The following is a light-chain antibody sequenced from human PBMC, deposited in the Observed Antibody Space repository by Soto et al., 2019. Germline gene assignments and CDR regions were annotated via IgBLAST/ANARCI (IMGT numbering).Light chain of an antibody. Sequence: EIVMTQSPPTLSVPPGGRVTLSCEASETISADLAWYHHRPGQAPRLLIYAASTRAPGVPARFSGSGSGTEFNLTISSLQSEDFAVYFCQQYDDWLRLTFGGGTKVDIK. J-gene: IGKJ4*01. CDR1: ETISAD. CDR2: AAS. V-gene: IGKV3-15*01. CDR3: QQYDDWLRLT.